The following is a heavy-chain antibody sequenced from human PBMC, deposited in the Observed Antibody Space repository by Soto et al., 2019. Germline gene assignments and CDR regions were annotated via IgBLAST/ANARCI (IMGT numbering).Heavy chain of an antibody. CDR3: ARDRDGGWFHMDG. D-gene: IGHD6-19*01. CDR2: IWSDGKKE. J-gene: IGHJ6*02. CDR1: GFPFWHYG. V-gene: IGHV3-33*01. Sequence: QVQLVESGGGVVQPGRSLRLSCVGSGFPFWHYGMHWVRQAPVKGLEWVAVIWSDGKKESYADFVKGRFAISRDNFKDTLYLQMNSLRSEDTAVYYCARDRDGGWFHMDGGGQGNTVTDSS.